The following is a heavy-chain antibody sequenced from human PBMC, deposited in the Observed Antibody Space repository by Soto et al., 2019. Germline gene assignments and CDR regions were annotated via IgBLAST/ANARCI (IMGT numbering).Heavy chain of an antibody. CDR2: IIPLLGIT. V-gene: IGHV1-69*08. Sequence: QVQLVQSGGEVKKPGSSVKVSCSVSGGTFRTYTFSWVRQAPGQGLEWMGSIIPLLGITNYAQKFQGRVTIIADKSTNTAYMELSSLTSEDTAIFYCARDNYLVVVPAAPEVGAFDIWGQGTMVIVSS. D-gene: IGHD2-15*01. CDR1: GGTFRTYT. J-gene: IGHJ3*02. CDR3: ARDNYLVVVPAAPEVGAFDI.